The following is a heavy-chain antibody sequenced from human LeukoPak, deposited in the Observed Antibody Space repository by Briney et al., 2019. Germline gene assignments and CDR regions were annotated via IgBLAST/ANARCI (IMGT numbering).Heavy chain of an antibody. CDR3: ATEIPIYPGIAAAGDFWFDP. CDR2: INPNSGGT. CDR1: GYTFTGYY. J-gene: IGHJ5*02. D-gene: IGHD6-13*01. V-gene: IGHV1-2*02. Sequence: ASVKVSCKASGYTFTGYYMHWVRQAPGQGLEWMGWINPNSGGTNYAQKFQGRVTMTRDTSISTAYMELSRLRSDDTAVYYCATEIPIYPGIAAAGDFWFDPWGQGTLVTVSS.